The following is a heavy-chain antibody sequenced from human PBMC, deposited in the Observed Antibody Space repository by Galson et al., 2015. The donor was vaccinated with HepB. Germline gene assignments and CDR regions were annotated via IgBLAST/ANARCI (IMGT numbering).Heavy chain of an antibody. CDR1: GFTFSSYW. J-gene: IGHJ4*02. D-gene: IGHD1-7*01. V-gene: IGHV3-74*01. CDR2: INSDGSST. Sequence: SLRLSCAASGFTFSSYWMHWVRQAPGKGLVWVSRINSDGSSTSYADSVKGRFTISRDNAKNTLYLQMNSLRAEDTAVYYCARIHWNYDWNDYWGQGTLVTVSS. CDR3: ARIHWNYDWNDY.